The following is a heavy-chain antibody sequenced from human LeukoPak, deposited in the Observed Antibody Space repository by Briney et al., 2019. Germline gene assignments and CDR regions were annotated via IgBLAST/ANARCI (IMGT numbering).Heavy chain of an antibody. CDR3: ARRYCDSAFDC. V-gene: IGHV4-39*01. Sequence: SETLSLTCTVSGGSISSSSSYWGWIRQPPGKGLEWIGRIYYSGSTYYNPSPKSRVTISVDTSTNQFSLKLSSGTAADTAVYYCARRYCDSAFDCWGQGPLVTVSS. CDR1: GGSISSSSSY. CDR2: IYYSGST. J-gene: IGHJ4*02. D-gene: IGHD2-21*02.